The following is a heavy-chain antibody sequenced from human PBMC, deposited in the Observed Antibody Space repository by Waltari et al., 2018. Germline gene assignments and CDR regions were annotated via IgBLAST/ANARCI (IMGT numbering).Heavy chain of an antibody. CDR3: ATFGGNSNWFDP. Sequence: QVQLVQSGAEVKNPGSTLKVSCKTSGGAFSTYASSWVRQAPGQGLEWMGIIPISGTADYSQKFQGRITITADESTSTAYMELSGLKSDDTAVYYCATFGGNSNWFDPWGQGTLVTVSS. CDR1: GGAFSTYA. CDR2: IIPISGTA. D-gene: IGHD1-7*01. V-gene: IGHV1-69*01. J-gene: IGHJ5*02.